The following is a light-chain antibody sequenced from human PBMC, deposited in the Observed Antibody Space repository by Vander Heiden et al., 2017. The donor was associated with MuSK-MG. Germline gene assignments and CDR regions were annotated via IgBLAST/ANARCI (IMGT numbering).Light chain of an antibody. CDR2: EVS. Sequence: QSALTQPPSASGSPGQSVTISCTGTSSDVGGYNYVSWYQQHPGKAPKLMIYEVSKRTSGVPDRFSGSKCGNTASLTVSGLQAEDEADYYCSSYAGSNNFVVFGGGTKLTVL. CDR3: SSYAGSNNFVV. CDR1: SSDVGGYNY. J-gene: IGLJ2*01. V-gene: IGLV2-8*01.